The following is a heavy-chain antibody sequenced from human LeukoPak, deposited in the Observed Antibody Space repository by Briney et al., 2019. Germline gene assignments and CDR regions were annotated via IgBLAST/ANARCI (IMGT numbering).Heavy chain of an antibody. J-gene: IGHJ4*02. CDR3: ARGAGWYNY. V-gene: IGHV4-59*01. CDR2: INYSGST. D-gene: IGHD6-19*01. Sequence: SETLSLTCTVSGDSISSYYWSWIRQPPGKGLEWIGFINYSGSTTYNPSLKNRVTISGDTSKNQFSLKVNSVTAADTAVYYCARGAGWYNYWGQGTPVTVSS. CDR1: GDSISSYY.